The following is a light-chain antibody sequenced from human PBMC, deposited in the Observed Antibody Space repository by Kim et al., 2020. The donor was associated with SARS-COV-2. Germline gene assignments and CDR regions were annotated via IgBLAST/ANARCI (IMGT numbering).Light chain of an antibody. V-gene: IGLV1-40*01. Sequence: QRVTISCTGITSNIGAGYAVHGYQQLPGTAPKLLIYGDINRPSGVPDRFSGSKSGTSASLAITGLQTEDEADYYCQSYDNSLSGYVFGTGTKVTVL. CDR1: TSNIGAGYA. CDR2: GDI. J-gene: IGLJ1*01. CDR3: QSYDNSLSGYV.